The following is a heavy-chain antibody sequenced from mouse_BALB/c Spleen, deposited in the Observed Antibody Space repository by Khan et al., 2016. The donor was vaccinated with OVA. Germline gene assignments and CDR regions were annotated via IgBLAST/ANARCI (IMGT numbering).Heavy chain of an antibody. CDR3: ATVGSDCVSYDY. D-gene: IGHD2-13*01. J-gene: IGHJ3*01. Sequence: VRLQQSGPEVVKPGASVKLSCKASGYSFTSYVIHRVKQKLGQGLEWFGYFFPYNDATKYNETFNGKVTLTSDKSSSTAYMEFSTLTSEDSAVYYCATVGSDCVSYDYWGQGTLVTVSA. V-gene: IGHV1S136*01. CDR2: FFPYNDAT. CDR1: GYSFTSYV.